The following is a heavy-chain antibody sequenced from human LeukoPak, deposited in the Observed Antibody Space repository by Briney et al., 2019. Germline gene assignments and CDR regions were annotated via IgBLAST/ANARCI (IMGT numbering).Heavy chain of an antibody. CDR3: ARMGRDAFDI. Sequence: GGSLRLSCAASGFTFSSYAMSWVRQAPGKGLEWVSAISGSGGSTYYADSVKGRFTISRDNAKNSLYLQMNSLRAEDTAVYYCARMGRDAFDIWGQGTMVTVSS. J-gene: IGHJ3*02. CDR1: GFTFSSYA. CDR2: ISGSGGST. V-gene: IGHV3-23*01. D-gene: IGHD3-10*01.